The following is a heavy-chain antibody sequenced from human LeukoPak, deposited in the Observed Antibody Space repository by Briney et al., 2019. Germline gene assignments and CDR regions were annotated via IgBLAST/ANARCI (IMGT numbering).Heavy chain of an antibody. CDR1: GFSFSSYW. Sequence: AGGSLRLSCAVAGFSFSSYWMHWVRQVPGKGLVWVSRINSDESSTSYADSVKGRFTISRDNAKNTLYLQMNSLRAEDTAVYYCARARGGYFFDYWGQGTLVAVSS. D-gene: IGHD1-26*01. CDR2: INSDESST. V-gene: IGHV3-74*01. J-gene: IGHJ4*02. CDR3: ARARGGYFFDY.